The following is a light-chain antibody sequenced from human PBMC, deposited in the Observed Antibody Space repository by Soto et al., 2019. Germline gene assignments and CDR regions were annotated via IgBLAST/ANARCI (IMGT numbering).Light chain of an antibody. V-gene: IGKV1-9*01. Sequence: IQLTQSPSSLSASVGDRVAITCRASEGISPYLAWYQEKPGKVPKLLIDTASTLQNGVPSRFSGSGSGTDFTRTISSLQPEDFATYYCLQLKRYPLTFGGGTRVEIK. J-gene: IGKJ4*01. CDR1: EGISPY. CDR2: TAS. CDR3: LQLKRYPLT.